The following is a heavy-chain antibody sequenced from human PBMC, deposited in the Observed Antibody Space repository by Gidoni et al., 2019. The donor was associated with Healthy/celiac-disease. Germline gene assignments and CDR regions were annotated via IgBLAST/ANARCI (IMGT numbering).Heavy chain of an antibody. D-gene: IGHD1-1*01. CDR1: GFTFSSYS. CDR3: ARDATPTGANWFDP. V-gene: IGHV3-21*01. J-gene: IGHJ5*02. Sequence: EVQLVESGGGLVKPGGSLRLSCAASGFTFSSYSMNWVRQAPGKGLEWVSSISSSSSYIYYADSVKGRFTISRDNAKNSLYLQMNSLRAEDTAVYYCARDATPTGANWFDPWGQGTLVTVSS. CDR2: ISSSSSYI.